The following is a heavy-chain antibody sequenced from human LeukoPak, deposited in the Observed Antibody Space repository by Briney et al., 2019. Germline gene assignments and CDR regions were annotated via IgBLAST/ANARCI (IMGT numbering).Heavy chain of an antibody. CDR1: GYTFTGYY. Sequence: ASVKVSCKASGYTFTGYYIHWVRQAPGQGLEWMGWINPNSGGTNYAQKFQGRVTMTRDTSISTACMELSRLRSDDTAVYYCARDRGNWHGLSPWGQGTLVTVSS. CDR2: INPNSGGT. J-gene: IGHJ4*02. V-gene: IGHV1-2*02. D-gene: IGHD1-20*01. CDR3: ARDRGNWHGLSP.